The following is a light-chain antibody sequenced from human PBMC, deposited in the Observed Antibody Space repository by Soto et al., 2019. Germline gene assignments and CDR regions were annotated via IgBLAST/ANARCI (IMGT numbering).Light chain of an antibody. Sequence: DIQMTQSPSSLSASVGDRVTITFHASQDISNYLNWYQQKPGKAPKLLIYDASNLETGVPSRFSGSGSGTDFTFTISSLQPEDIATYYCQQYDNLPWTFGQGTKVDIK. CDR1: QDISNY. CDR2: DAS. J-gene: IGKJ1*01. V-gene: IGKV1-33*01. CDR3: QQYDNLPWT.